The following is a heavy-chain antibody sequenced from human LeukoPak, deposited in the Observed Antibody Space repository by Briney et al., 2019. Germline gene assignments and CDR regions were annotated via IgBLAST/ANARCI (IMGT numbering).Heavy chain of an antibody. D-gene: IGHD1-26*01. CDR1: GGTFSSYA. J-gene: IGHJ3*02. Sequence: ASVKVSCKASGGTFSSYAISWVRQAPGQGLEWMGRIIPILGIANYAQKFQGRVTMTRDTSTSTVYMELSSLRSEDTAVYYCARVGDIVGATTPYDDFDIWGQGTMVTVSS. CDR2: IIPILGIA. CDR3: ARVGDIVGATTPYDDFDI. V-gene: IGHV1-69*04.